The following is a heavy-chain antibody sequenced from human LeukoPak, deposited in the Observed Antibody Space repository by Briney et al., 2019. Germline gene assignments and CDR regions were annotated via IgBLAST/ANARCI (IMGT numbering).Heavy chain of an antibody. CDR1: GFTFSSYA. V-gene: IGHV3-23*01. CDR2: ISGSGGST. CDR3: TYGDYPLSY. Sequence: GGSLRLSCAASGFTFSSYAMSWVRQAPGKGLEWVSAISGSGGSTYYADSVKGRFTISRGNSKNTLYLQMNGLRAEDTAVYYCTYGDYPLSYWGQGTLVSVSS. J-gene: IGHJ4*02. D-gene: IGHD4-17*01.